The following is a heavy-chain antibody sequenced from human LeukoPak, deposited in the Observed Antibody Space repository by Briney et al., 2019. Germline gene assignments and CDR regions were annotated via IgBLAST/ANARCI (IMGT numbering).Heavy chain of an antibody. J-gene: IGHJ5*02. CDR1: GGSISSYC. D-gene: IGHD4-17*01. CDR3: ARGYGDYSDWFDP. Sequence: SETLSLTCTVSGGSISSYCLNWIRQSPGKGLEWIGYIYYSGTTKYNPSLKRRVTISVDTSKNQLSLKLSSVTAADTAVYYCARGYGDYSDWFDPWGQGTLVTVSS. CDR2: IYYSGTT. V-gene: IGHV4-59*01.